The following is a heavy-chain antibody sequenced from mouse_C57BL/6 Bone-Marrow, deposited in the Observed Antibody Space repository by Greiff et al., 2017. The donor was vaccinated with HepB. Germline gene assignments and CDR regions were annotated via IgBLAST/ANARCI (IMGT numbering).Heavy chain of an antibody. Sequence: EADGVDFSRYWMSWVRRAPGKGLEWIGEINPDSSTINYAPSLKDKFIISRDNAKNTLYLQMSKVRSEDTALYYCARPYYDAMDYWGQGTSVTVSS. CDR2: INPDSSTI. CDR1: GVDFSRYW. V-gene: IGHV4-1*01. CDR3: ARPYYDAMDY. J-gene: IGHJ4*01.